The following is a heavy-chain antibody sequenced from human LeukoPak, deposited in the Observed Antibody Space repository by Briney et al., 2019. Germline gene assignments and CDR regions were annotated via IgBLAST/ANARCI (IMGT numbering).Heavy chain of an antibody. CDR3: ARDWGTPMAHTDH. CDR1: GASIINSYYF. J-gene: IGHJ5*02. Sequence: SETLSLTCTVSGASIINSYYFWGWIRQPPGRGLEWIGNIYSSGSAYYNPSLKSRVIISLDTSKNQFSLNLSSVTAADTAVYYCARDWGTPMAHTDHWGQGTLVTVSS. CDR2: IYSSGSA. D-gene: IGHD5-18*01. V-gene: IGHV4-39*07.